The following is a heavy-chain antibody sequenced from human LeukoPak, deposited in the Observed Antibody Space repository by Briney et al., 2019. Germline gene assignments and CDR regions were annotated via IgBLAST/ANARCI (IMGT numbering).Heavy chain of an antibody. CDR2: INQDERTK. Sequence: GGSLRLSCAASGFTFTSDWMAWLRQAPGKGLEFVTNINQDERTKNYVDSVKGRFTISRDNAKSSLYLQMNSLRAEDTAVYYCARRAGYSSLDYWGQGTLVTVSS. V-gene: IGHV3-7*01. J-gene: IGHJ4*02. D-gene: IGHD6-19*01. CDR3: ARRAGYSSLDY. CDR1: GFTFTSDW.